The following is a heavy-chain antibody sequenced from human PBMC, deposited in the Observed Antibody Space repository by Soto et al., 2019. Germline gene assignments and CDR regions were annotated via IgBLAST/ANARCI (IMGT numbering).Heavy chain of an antibody. CDR1: GYAFINYA. J-gene: IGHJ4*02. D-gene: IGHD2-2*01. V-gene: IGHV1-3*01. CDR2: INAANGIT. Sequence: ASVKLSCKASGYAFINYAIHWVRRAPGQRFEWLGRINAANGITKYSQKFQDRLSISRDRSASSAYMELRSLTSEDTAVYYCARVQETSRYCFGYWGQGTLVTVXS. CDR3: ARVQETSRYCFGY.